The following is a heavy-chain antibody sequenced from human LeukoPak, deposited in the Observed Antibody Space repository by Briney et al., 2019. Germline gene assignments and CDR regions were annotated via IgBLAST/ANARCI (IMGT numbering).Heavy chain of an antibody. CDR3: AELGITMIGGV. J-gene: IGHJ6*04. D-gene: IGHD3-10*02. Sequence: GGSLRLSCAASGFTFSSYEMHWVPQAPGKGLESASYIRSSGSTIYYADPVKGRFTISRDNAKNSLDLQMNSLRAEDKAVYYCAELGITMIGGVWGKGTTVTISS. CDR2: IRSSGSTI. V-gene: IGHV3-48*03. CDR1: GFTFSSYE.